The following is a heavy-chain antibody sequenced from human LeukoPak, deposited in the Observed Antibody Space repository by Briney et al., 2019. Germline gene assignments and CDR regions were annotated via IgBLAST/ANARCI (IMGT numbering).Heavy chain of an antibody. J-gene: IGHJ6*03. CDR3: ARGRVVPAAIDYYYYMDV. D-gene: IGHD2-2*02. CDR1: GFIFSSYG. Sequence: PGGSVRLSCAASGFIFSSYGMHWVRQAPGKGLDWVAFIRYDGSNKYYADSVKGRFTISRDNAKNSLYLQMNSLRAEDTAVYYCARGRVVPAAIDYYYYMDVWGKGTTVTVSS. V-gene: IGHV3-30*02. CDR2: IRYDGSNK.